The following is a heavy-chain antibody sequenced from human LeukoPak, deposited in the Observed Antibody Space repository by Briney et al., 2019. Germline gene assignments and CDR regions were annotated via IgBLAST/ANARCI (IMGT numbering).Heavy chain of an antibody. D-gene: IGHD5-18*01. V-gene: IGHV3-30*19. CDR3: AREGGPYRYGLNPFDY. Sequence: PGGSLRLSCAASGFTFSISDMHWVRQAPGKGLQWVAFISYDGSKKHCADSVQGRCTISRDNSKNTLSLQLNSLRADDTAVYYCAREGGPYRYGLNPFDYGGQGTLV. CDR2: ISYDGSKK. CDR1: GFTFSISD. J-gene: IGHJ4*02.